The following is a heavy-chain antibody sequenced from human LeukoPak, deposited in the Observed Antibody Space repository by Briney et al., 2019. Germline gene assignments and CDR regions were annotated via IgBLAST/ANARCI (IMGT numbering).Heavy chain of an antibody. CDR3: ARAAAGLPFDS. CDR2: IGTAGDT. D-gene: IGHD3-16*01. V-gene: IGHV3-13*01. CDR1: GFTFSSYD. Sequence: GGSLRLSCAASGFTFSSYDMHWVRQTTGKGLEWVSAIGTAGDTYYPGSVKGRFTISRENAKDSLYLQMHSLRAGDTAVYYCARAAAGLPFDSWGQGTLVTVSS. J-gene: IGHJ4*02.